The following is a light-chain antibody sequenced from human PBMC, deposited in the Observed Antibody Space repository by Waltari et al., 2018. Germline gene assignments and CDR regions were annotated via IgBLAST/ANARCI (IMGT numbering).Light chain of an antibody. Sequence: QSALTQPASVSGSPGQSITISCTGTSSDVGGYKYVSWYQQPPGKVPKVIIYEVSNRPSGVSNRFSGSKSGNTASLTISGLQAEDEAVYYCSSFTTSYTRLFGGGTKLTVL. CDR3: SSFTTSYTRL. J-gene: IGLJ3*02. CDR1: SSDVGGYKY. V-gene: IGLV2-14*01. CDR2: EVS.